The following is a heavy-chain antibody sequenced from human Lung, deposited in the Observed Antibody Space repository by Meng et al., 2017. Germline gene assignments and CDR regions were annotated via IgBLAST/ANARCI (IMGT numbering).Heavy chain of an antibody. CDR3: ARFDISSSGRGDY. Sequence: QLWVQAPGLVMPPGTLSLTCTGSGGSITSSTWWVWVRQTPGTELEWFGGIFLSGSTNDNPPLESRVTISVDKSKNQYSLKVYSVTAADTATYYCARFDISSSGRGDYWGQGILVTVSS. CDR2: IFLSGST. CDR1: GGSITSSTW. V-gene: IGHV4-4*03. D-gene: IGHD1-26*01. J-gene: IGHJ4*02.